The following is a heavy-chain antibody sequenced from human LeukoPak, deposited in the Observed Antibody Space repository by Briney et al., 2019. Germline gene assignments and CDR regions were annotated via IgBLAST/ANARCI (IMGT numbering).Heavy chain of an antibody. V-gene: IGHV3-30*02. CDR1: GFTFSSYG. CDR3: AKGDSYEPIGPLDY. CDR2: IRYDGSNK. J-gene: IGHJ4*02. D-gene: IGHD5-18*01. Sequence: GSLRLSCAASGFTFSSYGMHWVRQAPGKGLEWVAFIRYDGSNKYYADSVKGRFTISRDNSKNTLYLQMNSLRAEDTAVYYCAKGDSYEPIGPLDYWGQGTLVTVSS.